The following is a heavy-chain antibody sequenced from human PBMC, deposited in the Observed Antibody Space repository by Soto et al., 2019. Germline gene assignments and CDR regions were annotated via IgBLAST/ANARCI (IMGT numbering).Heavy chain of an antibody. CDR3: ARVQTSAARHPAYCYGIDV. CDR1: GGTFSSYA. J-gene: IGHJ6*02. D-gene: IGHD6-13*01. V-gene: IGHV1-69*13. CDR2: IIPIFGTA. Sequence: AASVKVSCKASGGTFSSYAISWVRQAPGQGLEWMGGIIPIFGTANYAQKFQGRVTITADESTSTAYMELSSLRSEDTAVYYCARVQTSAARHPAYCYGIDVWGQGTTVTVSS.